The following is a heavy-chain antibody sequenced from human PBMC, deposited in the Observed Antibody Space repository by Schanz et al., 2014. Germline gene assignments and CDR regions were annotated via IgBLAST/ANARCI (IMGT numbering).Heavy chain of an antibody. Sequence: QLMQSGSEVRKPGASVKVSCKASGYIFGSHGMTWVRQAPGQGPELMGWINAHTGNTQYSQKYQGRVNMTRDTATTTVQLELTRLRTDDTAIYYCARVHMSADHYNSPCAFDIWGQGTRVTVSS. J-gene: IGHJ3*02. CDR1: GYIFGSHG. CDR2: INAHTGNT. V-gene: IGHV1-18*01. D-gene: IGHD1-20*01. CDR3: ARVHMSADHYNSPCAFDI.